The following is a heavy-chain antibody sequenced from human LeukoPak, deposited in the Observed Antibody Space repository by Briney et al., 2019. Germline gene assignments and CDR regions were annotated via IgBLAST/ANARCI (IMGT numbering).Heavy chain of an antibody. V-gene: IGHV5-51*01. D-gene: IGHD5-18*01. CDR3: ARPLGYSYTRFDY. CDR1: GYIFSNHW. Sequence: GESLKISCKGSGYIFSNHWIGWVRQMPGKGLGWTGIIYPGDSDTTYSPSFQGQVTISADKSISTAYLHWSSLKASDTAMYYCARPLGYSYTRFDYWGQGTLVTVSS. J-gene: IGHJ4*02. CDR2: IYPGDSDT.